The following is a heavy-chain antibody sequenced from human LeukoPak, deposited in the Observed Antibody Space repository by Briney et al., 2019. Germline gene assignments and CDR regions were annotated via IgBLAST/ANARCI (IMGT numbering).Heavy chain of an antibody. CDR2: ISYTGNT. J-gene: IGHJ2*01. D-gene: IGHD5/OR15-5a*01. V-gene: IGHV4-59*01. CDR3: ARVQKSTRSFWYFDL. Sequence: SETLSLTCTLSAGSLSTYYWGWPRQPPGKGPEWIGYISYTGNTNYSPSLKTRVIISVDTSNNQFSLRLNSVTSADTAVYYCARVQKSTRSFWYFDLWGRGTLVAVSS. CDR1: AGSLSTYY.